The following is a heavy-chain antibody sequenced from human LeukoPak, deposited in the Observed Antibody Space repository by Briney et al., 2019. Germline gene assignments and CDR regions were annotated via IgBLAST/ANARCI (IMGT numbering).Heavy chain of an antibody. J-gene: IGHJ4*02. D-gene: IGHD2-8*01. CDR2: INSDGSST. CDR3: SQTGEMVYAPFAY. CDR1: GFTFSSYW. V-gene: IGHV3-74*01. Sequence: PGGSLRLSCAASGFTFSSYWMHWVRQAPGKGLVWVSRINSDGSSTSYADSVKGRFTISRDNSKNTLYLQTNSLRAEDTAVYYCSQTGEMVYAPFAYWGQGTLVTVSS.